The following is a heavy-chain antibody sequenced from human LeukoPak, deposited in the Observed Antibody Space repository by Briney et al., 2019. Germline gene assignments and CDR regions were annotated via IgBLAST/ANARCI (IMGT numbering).Heavy chain of an antibody. J-gene: IGHJ4*02. CDR2: IYYSGST. D-gene: IGHD5-18*01. CDR1: GGSISSGDYY. CDR3: ARDQRGYSYGGVDY. Sequence: PSQTLSLTCTVSGGSISSGDYYWSWIRQPPGKGLEWIGYIYYSGSTYYNPSLKSRVTISVDTSKNQFSLKLSSVTAADTAVYYCARDQRGYSYGGVDYWGQGTLVTVSS. V-gene: IGHV4-30-4*08.